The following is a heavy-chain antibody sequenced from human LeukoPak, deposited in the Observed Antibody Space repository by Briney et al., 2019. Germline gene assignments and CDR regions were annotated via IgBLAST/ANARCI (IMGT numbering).Heavy chain of an antibody. CDR3: AKDLAGYFDY. CDR1: GFTFSSYG. J-gene: IGHJ4*02. CDR2: ISYDGSNK. V-gene: IGHV3-30*18. Sequence: GRSLRLSCAASGFTFSSYGMHWVRQAPGKGLEWVAVISYDGSNKYYADSVRGRFTISRDNSKNTLYLQMNSLRAVDTAVYYCAKDLAGYFDYWGQGTLVTVSS.